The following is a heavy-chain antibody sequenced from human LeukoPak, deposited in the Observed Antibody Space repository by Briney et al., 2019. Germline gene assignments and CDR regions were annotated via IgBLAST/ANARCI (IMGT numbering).Heavy chain of an antibody. V-gene: IGHV4-59*01. Sequence: KASETLSLTCTVSGGSISSYYWSWIRQPPGKGLEWIGYIYYSGSTNYNPSLKSRVTISVDTSKNQFSLKLSSVTAADTAVYYCAGGPPGSSWYKWYYFDYWGQGTLVTVSS. D-gene: IGHD6-13*01. CDR1: GGSISSYY. CDR3: AGGPPGSSWYKWYYFDY. J-gene: IGHJ4*02. CDR2: IYYSGST.